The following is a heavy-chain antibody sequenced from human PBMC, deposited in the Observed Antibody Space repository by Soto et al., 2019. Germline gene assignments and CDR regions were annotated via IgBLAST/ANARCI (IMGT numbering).Heavy chain of an antibody. CDR3: ARVGTPIDY. J-gene: IGHJ4*02. V-gene: IGHV1-18*01. Sequence: QVQLVQSGAEVKKPGAPVKVSCKTSGYTFTNFGISWVRQAPGQGLEWMGWISTYNGNTNYAQKFQGSVTMTTDTSTSTAYMELRSLRSADTAVYYWARVGTPIDYWGQGTLVTVSS. CDR2: ISTYNGNT. D-gene: IGHD7-27*01. CDR1: GYTFTNFG.